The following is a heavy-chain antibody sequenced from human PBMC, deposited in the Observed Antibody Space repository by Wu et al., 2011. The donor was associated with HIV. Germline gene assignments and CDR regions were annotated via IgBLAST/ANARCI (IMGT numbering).Heavy chain of an antibody. J-gene: IGHJ5*02. D-gene: IGHD2-15*01. CDR1: GGTFSSYV. CDR3: ARAARHCSPTTCRYSWFDP. V-gene: IGHV1-8*02. Sequence: QVQLVQSGAEVKKPGSSVKVSCKASGGTFSSYVINWVRQASGQGLEWMGWMSPKSANTGYAQKFQGRVTMTWNTSVKTAYMELTSLTSDDTAVYYCARAARHCSPTTCRYSWFDPWGQGALVTVSS. CDR2: MSPKSANT.